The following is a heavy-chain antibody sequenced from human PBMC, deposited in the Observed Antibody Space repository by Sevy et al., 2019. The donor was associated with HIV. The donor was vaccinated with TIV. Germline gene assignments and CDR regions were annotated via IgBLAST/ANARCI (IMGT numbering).Heavy chain of an antibody. J-gene: IGHJ6*03. CDR3: TTAAVAAPPGMFYYYYYMDF. D-gene: IGHD6-19*01. V-gene: IGHV3-15*01. Sequence: GGCLRLSCAASGFTFGNAWMSWVRQAPGKGLEWVGRIKSKTDGGTTDYAAPVKGRFTISRDDSKNTLYLQMNSLKTEDTAVYYCTTAAVAAPPGMFYYYYYMDFWGKGTTVTVSS. CDR2: IKSKTDGGTT. CDR1: GFTFGNAW.